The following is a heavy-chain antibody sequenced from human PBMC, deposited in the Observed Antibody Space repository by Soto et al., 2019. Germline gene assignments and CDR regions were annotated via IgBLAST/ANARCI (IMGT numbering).Heavy chain of an antibody. V-gene: IGHV3-21*01. CDR1: GFTFSSYS. CDR3: AGGVIGGRDWYVAF. CDR2: ISSGSTYI. D-gene: IGHD3-16*02. J-gene: IGHJ2*01. Sequence: EVQLVESGGGLVKPGGSLRLSCAASGFTFSSYSMNWVRQAPGKGLEWVSSISSGSTYIYYTDSVKGRFTFSRDNAKNSLDLQMNCLRAVDTAVYYCAGGVIGGRDWYVAFWGRGTLVTVSS.